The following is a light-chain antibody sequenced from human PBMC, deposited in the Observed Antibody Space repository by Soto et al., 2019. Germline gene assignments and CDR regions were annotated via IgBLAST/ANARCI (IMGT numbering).Light chain of an antibody. V-gene: IGKV1-17*03. CDR3: QHYNSYPFT. Sequence: DIQMTQSPSAMSASVGDRVTITCRACQGISSYLTWFQQKPGKVPKRLIYAASSLQSGVPSRFSGSGSGTEFTLTISSLQPEDFATYYCQHYNSYPFTFGPGTKVDIK. J-gene: IGKJ3*01. CDR2: AAS. CDR1: QGISSY.